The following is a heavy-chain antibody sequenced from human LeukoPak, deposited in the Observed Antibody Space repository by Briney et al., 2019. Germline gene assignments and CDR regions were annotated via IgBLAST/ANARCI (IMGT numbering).Heavy chain of an antibody. CDR1: GYNFTGHY. Sequence: ASVKVSCKASGYNFTGHYMHWVRQAPGQGLEWMGWMNPNSGNTGYAQKFQGRVTMTRSTSISTAYMELSSLRSEDTAVYYCARGQWEDGGNWFDPWGQGTLVTVSS. CDR3: ARGQWEDGGNWFDP. CDR2: MNPNSGNT. J-gene: IGHJ5*02. V-gene: IGHV1-8*02. D-gene: IGHD1-26*01.